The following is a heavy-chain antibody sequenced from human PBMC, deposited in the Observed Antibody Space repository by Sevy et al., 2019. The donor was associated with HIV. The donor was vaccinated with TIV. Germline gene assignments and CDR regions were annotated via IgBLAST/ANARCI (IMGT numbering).Heavy chain of an antibody. CDR1: GFTFSSYE. V-gene: IGHV3-48*03. CDR2: ISSSGSTI. Sequence: GGSLRLSCAASGFTFSSYEMNWVRQAPGKGLEWVSYISSSGSTIYYADSVKGRFTISRDNAKNSLFLQMNSLRAEDTAVYYCARVQTGTTARFYYYYMDVWGKRTTVTVSS. D-gene: IGHD1-1*01. CDR3: ARVQTGTTARFYYYYMDV. J-gene: IGHJ6*03.